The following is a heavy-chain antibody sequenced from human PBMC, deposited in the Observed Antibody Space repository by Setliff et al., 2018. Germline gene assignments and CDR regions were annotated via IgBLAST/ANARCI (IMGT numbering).Heavy chain of an antibody. D-gene: IGHD3-22*01. V-gene: IGHV3-49*04. Sequence: LRLSCTASGFTFGDYAMSWVRQAPGKGLEWVGFIKSKAYGGTTDYAASVKGRFTMSRDDLKNSVDLQMNSLKTEDTAVYYCVRVLDYYDSNGYSVDAFDVWGQGTMVTVSS. CDR2: IKSKAYGGTT. J-gene: IGHJ3*01. CDR3: VRVLDYYDSNGYSVDAFDV. CDR1: GFTFGDYA.